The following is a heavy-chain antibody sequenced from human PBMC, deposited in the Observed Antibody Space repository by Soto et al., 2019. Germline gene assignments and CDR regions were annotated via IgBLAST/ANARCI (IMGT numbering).Heavy chain of an antibody. CDR2: VSPTGDNV. Sequence: VQVVASGGGLVQPGRSLRLSCAVSGFRFEQYVMHWVRQAPGKGLECVSTVSPTGDNVAYADSVEGRFTVSRDNAKNTIELQMNRLKGDNAAFSYCLKDAPNGSIDDWGEGTLVTVSS. V-gene: IGHV3-9*01. J-gene: IGHJ4*02. CDR1: GFRFEQYV. D-gene: IGHD3-10*01. CDR3: LKDAPNGSIDD.